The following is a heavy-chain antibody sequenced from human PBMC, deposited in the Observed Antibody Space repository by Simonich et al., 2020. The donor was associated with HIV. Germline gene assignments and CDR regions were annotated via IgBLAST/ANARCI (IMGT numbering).Heavy chain of an antibody. CDR2: INQSGNT. D-gene: IGHD3-3*01. CDR3: ARRDRELILYFDY. V-gene: IGHV4-34*01. Sequence: QVQLQQWGAGLLKPSETLSLTCAVYGGSFSGYYWRWIRQPPGKGLEWIGEINQSGNTNYKSSLNSRATISVDKSKNQFSLKLSSVTAADTAIYYCARRDRELILYFDYWGQGNLVTVSS. CDR1: GGSFSGYY. J-gene: IGHJ4*02.